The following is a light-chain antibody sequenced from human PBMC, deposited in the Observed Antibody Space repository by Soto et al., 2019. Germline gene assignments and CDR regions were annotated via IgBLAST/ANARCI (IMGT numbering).Light chain of an antibody. CDR2: IAS. CDR1: QSVSSSY. J-gene: IGKJ1*01. V-gene: IGKV3-20*01. Sequence: EIVLTQSPGTLSLSPGESATLSCRASQSVSSSYLAWYQQKPGQAPRLLIYIASNRATGIPDRFSGSGAGTDFTLPISRLEPEDSAVYFCQQYDSSPWTFGLGTKVEIK. CDR3: QQYDSSPWT.